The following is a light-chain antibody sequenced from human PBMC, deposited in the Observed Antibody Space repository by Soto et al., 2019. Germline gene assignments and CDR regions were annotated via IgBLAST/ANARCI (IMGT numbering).Light chain of an antibody. CDR2: AAS. CDR3: QQYAASPLT. V-gene: IGKV3-20*01. Sequence: EILLTQSPSTLSLSPGEGVTLSCRASQSVTVNSLAWYQQKPGQAPRLLIYAASTRAAAVPDRFTSSGSGTDFALTISRLEPEDFGVYYCQQYAASPLTSGPGTKVDIK. CDR1: QSVTVNS. J-gene: IGKJ3*01.